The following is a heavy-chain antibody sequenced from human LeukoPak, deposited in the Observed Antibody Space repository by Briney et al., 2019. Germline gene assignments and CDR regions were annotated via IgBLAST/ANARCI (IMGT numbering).Heavy chain of an antibody. V-gene: IGHV3-21*01. CDR3: ARGRIAAAGTPLDY. CDR1: GFTFSSYS. CDR2: ISSSSSYI. Sequence: GGSLRLSCAASGFTFSSYSMNWVRQAPGKGLEWVSSISSSSSYIYYADSVKSRFTISRDNAKNSLYLQMNSLRAEDTAVYYCARGRIAAAGTPLDYWGQGTLVTVSS. D-gene: IGHD6-13*01. J-gene: IGHJ4*02.